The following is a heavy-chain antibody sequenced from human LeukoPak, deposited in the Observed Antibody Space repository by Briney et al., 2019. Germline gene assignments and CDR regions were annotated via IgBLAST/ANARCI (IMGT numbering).Heavy chain of an antibody. D-gene: IGHD6-13*01. CDR1: SYTFIGYF. J-gene: IGHJ4*02. V-gene: IGHV1-2*02. CDR3: ARASRYSSNVRPLDY. CDR2: INPNSGGT. Sequence: ASVKVSCKASSYTFIGYFLHWVRQAPGQGLECMGWINPNSGGTNYAQKFQGRVTMTRDTSISTAYMELSRLRSDDTAVYYCARASRYSSNVRPLDYWGQGTLVTVSS.